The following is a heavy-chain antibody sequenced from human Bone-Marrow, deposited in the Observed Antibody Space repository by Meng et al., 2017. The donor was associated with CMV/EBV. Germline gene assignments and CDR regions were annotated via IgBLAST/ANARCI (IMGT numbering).Heavy chain of an antibody. CDR3: AWGGRWYRFDY. Sequence: QGQRVQSGAGVKKPGSPVKVSCKASGGTFSSYAISWVRQAPGQGLEWMGGIIPIFGTANYAQKFQGRVTITADESTSTAYMELSSLRSEDTAVYYCAWGGRWYRFDYWGQGTLVTVSS. CDR2: IIPIFGTA. V-gene: IGHV1-69*12. D-gene: IGHD3-16*01. J-gene: IGHJ4*02. CDR1: GGTFSSYA.